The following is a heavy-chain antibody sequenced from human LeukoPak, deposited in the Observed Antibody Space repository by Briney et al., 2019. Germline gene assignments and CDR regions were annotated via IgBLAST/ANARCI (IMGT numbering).Heavy chain of an antibody. CDR3: ASCGATVTMSFDY. V-gene: IGHV1-18*01. D-gene: IGHD4-17*01. J-gene: IGHJ4*02. CDR2: ISADNGNT. CDR1: GYTFSIYG. Sequence: ASVKVSCKASGYTFSIYGITWVRQAPGQGLEWMGCISADNGNTNYAQKFQGRVTMTTDTSTSTAYMELRSLRADDTAVYYCASCGATVTMSFDYWGQGTLVTVSS.